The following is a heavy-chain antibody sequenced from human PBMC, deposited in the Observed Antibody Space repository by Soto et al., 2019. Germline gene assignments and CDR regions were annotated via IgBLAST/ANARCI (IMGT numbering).Heavy chain of an antibody. CDR2: INPNSGGT. D-gene: IGHD6-19*01. V-gene: IGHV1-2*04. Sequence: ASVKVSCKASGYTFTGYYMHWVRQAPGQGLEWMGWINPNSGGTNYAQKFQGWVTMTRDTSISTAYMELSRLRSDDTAVYYCARGVAVAGTFLFRFRAQRTPVTGSS. CDR3: ARGVAVAGTFLFRF. J-gene: IGHJ4*02. CDR1: GYTFTGYY.